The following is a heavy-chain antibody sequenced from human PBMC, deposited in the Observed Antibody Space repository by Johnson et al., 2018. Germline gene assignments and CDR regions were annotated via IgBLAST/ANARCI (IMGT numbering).Heavy chain of an antibody. V-gene: IGHV4-59*02. D-gene: IGHD2-2*01. CDR2: VYYSGTT. CDR3: ARDISTRHSKGRHYFGMDV. J-gene: IGHJ6*02. CDR1: GGSVSTDSY. Sequence: QVQLQESGPGLVKPSETLSLTCTVSGGSVSTDSYWTWIRQTPEKGLEWIGSVYYSGTTSLNPSLKSRVTMSVDTSKNQFSLDLKSVTAADTAVYYCARDISTRHSKGRHYFGMDVWGQGTTVTVSS.